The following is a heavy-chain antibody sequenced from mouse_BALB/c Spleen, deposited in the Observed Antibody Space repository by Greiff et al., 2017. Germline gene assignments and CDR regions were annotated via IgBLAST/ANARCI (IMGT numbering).Heavy chain of an antibody. D-gene: IGHD1-1*01. J-gene: IGHJ2*01. CDR3: ARGDGSPYYFDY. CDR2: ISRGSSTI. CDR1: GFTFSSFG. Sequence: EVQLVESGGGLVQPGGSRKLSCAASGFTFSSFGMHWVRQAPEKGLEWVAYISRGSSTIYYADTVKGRFTISRDKPKNTLFLQMTSLRSEDTAMYYCARGDGSPYYFDYWGQGTTLTVSS. V-gene: IGHV5-17*02.